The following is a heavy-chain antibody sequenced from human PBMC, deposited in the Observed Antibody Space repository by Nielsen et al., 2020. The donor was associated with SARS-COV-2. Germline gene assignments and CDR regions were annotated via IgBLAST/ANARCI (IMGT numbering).Heavy chain of an antibody. Sequence: GGSLRLSCKGSGYNFNIYWIAWVRQMPGKGLEWMGIVFPGDSDTRNSPSFQGQVTISADKSISTAYLQWSSLKASDTAMYYCARLGGVYGSGSKDAFDIWGQGTMVT. V-gene: IGHV5-51*01. D-gene: IGHD3-10*01. CDR3: ARLGGVYGSGSKDAFDI. CDR1: GYNFNIYW. CDR2: VFPGDSDT. J-gene: IGHJ3*02.